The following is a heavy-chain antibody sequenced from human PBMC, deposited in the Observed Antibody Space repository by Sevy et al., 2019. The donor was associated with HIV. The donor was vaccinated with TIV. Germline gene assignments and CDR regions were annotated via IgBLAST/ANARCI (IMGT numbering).Heavy chain of an antibody. J-gene: IGHJ4*02. CDR1: GFTFSSHA. D-gene: IGHD3-10*02. Sequence: GGSLRLSCAASGFTFSSHAMHWVRQAPGKGLEWMVAISYDGSSKYYADSVKGRFTISRDDSKNTLYLQMSSLGAGDTAVYYCARDGGYSVNFLPSGYWGQGTLVTVSS. CDR3: ARDGGYSVNFLPSGY. CDR2: ISYDGSSK. V-gene: IGHV3-30-3*01.